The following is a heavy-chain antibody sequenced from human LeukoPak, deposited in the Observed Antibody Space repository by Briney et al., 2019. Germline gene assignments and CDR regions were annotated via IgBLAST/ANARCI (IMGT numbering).Heavy chain of an antibody. V-gene: IGHV4-39*01. CDR3: ARHVLSGYLNYWYFDL. D-gene: IGHD3-3*01. J-gene: IGHJ2*01. Sequence: SETLSLTCTVSGGSISSSSYYWGWIRQPPGKGLEWIVSIYYSGSTYYNPSLKSRVTISVDTSKNQFSLKLSSVTAADTAVYYCARHVLSGYLNYWYFDLWGRGTLVTVSS. CDR1: GGSISSSSYY. CDR2: IYYSGST.